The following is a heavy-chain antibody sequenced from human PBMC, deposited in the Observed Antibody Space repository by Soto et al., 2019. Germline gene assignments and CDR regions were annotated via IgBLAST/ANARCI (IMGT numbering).Heavy chain of an antibody. CDR3: ARDFFHSSYYDFWSGYPHYYGMDV. D-gene: IGHD3-3*01. J-gene: IGHJ6*02. V-gene: IGHV1-69*06. Sequence: SVNGSWKSAGGTFSSCSISWVRRAPGQGLECMGWIIPIFGTANYAQKFQGRVTIAADKSTSTAYMELSSLRSEDTAVYYCARDFFHSSYYDFWSGYPHYYGMDVWGQGTTVTVSS. CDR2: IIPIFGTA. CDR1: GGTFSSCS.